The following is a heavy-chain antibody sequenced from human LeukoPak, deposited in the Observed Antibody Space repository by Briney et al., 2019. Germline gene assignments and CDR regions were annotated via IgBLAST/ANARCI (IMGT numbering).Heavy chain of an antibody. CDR2: INPNSGDT. CDR3: ARDRSPAPGRSYGRGHFDY. V-gene: IGHV1-2*02. D-gene: IGHD5-18*01. Sequence: GASVKVSCKASGYTFTAYYMHWVRQAPGQGLEWMGWINPNSGDTNYAQKFQGRVTMTRDKSISTAYMELSRLRSDDTAVYYCARDRSPAPGRSYGRGHFDYWGQGTLVTVSS. CDR1: GYTFTAYY. J-gene: IGHJ4*02.